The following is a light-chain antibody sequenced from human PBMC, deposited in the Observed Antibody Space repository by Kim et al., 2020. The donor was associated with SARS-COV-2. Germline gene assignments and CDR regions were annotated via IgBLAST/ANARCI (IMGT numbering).Light chain of an antibody. J-gene: IGKJ4*01. CDR3: MYGTHWPPSFT. Sequence: SISCRSSQSHVFSDGKTYLNWFHQRPGQSPRRLIYKVSNRDSGVPDRFSGSGSGTDFTLKISRVEAEDVGVYYCMYGTHWPPSFTFGGGTKVDIK. CDR2: KVS. CDR1: QSHVFSDGKTY. V-gene: IGKV2-30*01.